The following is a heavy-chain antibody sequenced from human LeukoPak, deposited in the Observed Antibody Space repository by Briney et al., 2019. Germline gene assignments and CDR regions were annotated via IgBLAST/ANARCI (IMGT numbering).Heavy chain of an antibody. CDR3: ARAVRGYGGSKYYFDY. D-gene: IGHD5-12*01. V-gene: IGHV4-34*01. CDR1: GGSFSGYY. CDR2: INHSGST. J-gene: IGHJ4*02. Sequence: SETLSLTCAVYGGSFSGYYWSWIRQPPGKGLEWIGEINHSGSTNYNPSLKSRVTISVDTSKNQFSLKLSSVTAADTAVYYCARAVRGYGGSKYYFDYWGQGTLVTVSS.